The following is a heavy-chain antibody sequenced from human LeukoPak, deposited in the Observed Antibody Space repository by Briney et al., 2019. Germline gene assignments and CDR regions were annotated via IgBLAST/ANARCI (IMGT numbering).Heavy chain of an antibody. D-gene: IGHD3-22*01. CDR3: AKSRLPYDSSGYYSFDY. CDR2: ISNDASVK. J-gene: IGHJ4*02. CDR1: GFTFSAYG. V-gene: IGHV3-30*18. Sequence: GGSLRLSCAASGFTFSAYGMNWVRQAPGKGLEWVAVISNDASVKHYADSVKGRFTISRDNSRNTLSLQMNSLRAEDTAVYYCAKSRLPYDSSGYYSFDYWGLGTLVTVSS.